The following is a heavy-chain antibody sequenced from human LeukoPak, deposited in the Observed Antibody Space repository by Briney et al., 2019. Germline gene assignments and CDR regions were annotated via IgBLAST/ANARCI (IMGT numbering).Heavy chain of an antibody. V-gene: IGHV4-61*08. CDR3: ARDRYYYDSSGYYYMDV. Sequence: SETLSLTCAVSGGSISSGGYSWSWIRQPPGKGLEWIGYIYYSGTTNYNPSLKSRVTISVDTSKNQFSLKLSSVTAADTAVYYCARDRYYYDSSGYYYMDVWGKGTTVTVSS. J-gene: IGHJ6*03. D-gene: IGHD3-22*01. CDR2: IYYSGTT. CDR1: GGSISSGGYS.